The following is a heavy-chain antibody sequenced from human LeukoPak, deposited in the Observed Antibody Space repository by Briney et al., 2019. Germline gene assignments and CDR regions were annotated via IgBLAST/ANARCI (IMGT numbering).Heavy chain of an antibody. CDR3: ATLMVRGVIIKGGDY. D-gene: IGHD3-10*01. CDR1: GFTFSSYS. Sequence: GGSLRLSCAASGFTFSSYSMNWVRQAPGKGLEWVSSISSSSSYIYYADSVKGRFTISRDNAKNSLYLQMNSLRAEDTAVYYCATLMVRGVIIKGGDYWGQGTLVTVSS. CDR2: ISSSSSYI. V-gene: IGHV3-21*01. J-gene: IGHJ4*02.